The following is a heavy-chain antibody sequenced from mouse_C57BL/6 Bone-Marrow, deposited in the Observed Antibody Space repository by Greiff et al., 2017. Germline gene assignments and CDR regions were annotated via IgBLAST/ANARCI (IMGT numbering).Heavy chain of an antibody. V-gene: IGHV1-50*01. CDR1: GYTFTSYW. J-gene: IGHJ4*01. CDR3: ARELIAMDY. D-gene: IGHD1-3*01. CDR2: IDPSDSYT. Sequence: QVQLKQPGAELVKPGASVKLSCKASGYTFTSYWMQWVKQRPGQGLEWIGEIDPSDSYTNYNQKFKGKATLTVDTSSSTAYMQLSSLTSEDSAVYYCARELIAMDYWGQGTSVTVSS.